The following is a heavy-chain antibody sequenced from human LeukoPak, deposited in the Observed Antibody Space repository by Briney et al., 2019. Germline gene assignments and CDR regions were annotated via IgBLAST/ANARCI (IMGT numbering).Heavy chain of an antibody. J-gene: IGHJ4*02. CDR1: GFTFSSYA. Sequence: TGGSLRLSCAASGFTFSSYAMSWVRQAPGKGLEWVSTISGSGGSTYYADSVKGRFTISRDNTKNTLYLQMNSLRAEDTAVYYCAKAVGGDYIYWGQGTLVTVSS. CDR3: AKAVGGDYIY. CDR2: ISGSGGST. V-gene: IGHV3-23*01. D-gene: IGHD4-11*01.